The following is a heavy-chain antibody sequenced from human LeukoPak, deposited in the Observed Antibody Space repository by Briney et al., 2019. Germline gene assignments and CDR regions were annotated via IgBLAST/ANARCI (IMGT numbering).Heavy chain of an antibody. J-gene: IGHJ5*02. CDR1: GGSISSSPYY. D-gene: IGHD2-2*01. V-gene: IGHV4-39*01. Sequence: SQTLSLTCTVSGGSISSSPYYWGWIRQPPGKGLEWIGTIYYRGSTYSNPSLNSRVTISLDTSKNQFSLRLRSVTAADTALYYCARHYLSDGILSTFDPWGQGTLVTVSS. CDR3: ARHYLSDGILSTFDP. CDR2: IYYRGST.